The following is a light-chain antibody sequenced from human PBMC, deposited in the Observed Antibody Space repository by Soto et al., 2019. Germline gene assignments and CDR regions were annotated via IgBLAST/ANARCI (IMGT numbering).Light chain of an antibody. J-gene: IGKJ1*01. CDR3: QQYNHYWT. CDR2: DAS. V-gene: IGKV3-20*01. Sequence: EIVLTQSPGTLSLSPGERATLSCRASQSFSSSYLAWYQQKPGQAPRLLIYDASSLESGVPSRFSGSGSGTEFSLTISSLQPDDFATYYCQQYNHYWTFGQGTKVDIK. CDR1: QSFSSSY.